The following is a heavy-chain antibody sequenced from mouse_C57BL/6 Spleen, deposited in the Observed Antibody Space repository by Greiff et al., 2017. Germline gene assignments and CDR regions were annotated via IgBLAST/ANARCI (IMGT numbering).Heavy chain of an antibody. V-gene: IGHV1-69*01. CDR2: IDPSDSYT. J-gene: IGHJ2*01. Sequence: VQLQQPGAELVMPGASVKLSCKASGYTFTSYWMHWVKQRPGQGLEWIGEIDPSDSYTNYNQKFKGKSTLTVDKSSSTAYMQLSSLTSEDSAVYYCARRVYDYDLYFDDWGQGTTLTVSS. D-gene: IGHD2-4*01. CDR3: ARRVYDYDLYFDD. CDR1: GYTFTSYW.